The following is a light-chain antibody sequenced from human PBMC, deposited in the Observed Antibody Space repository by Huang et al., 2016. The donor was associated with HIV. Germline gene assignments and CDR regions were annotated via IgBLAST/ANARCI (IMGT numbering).Light chain of an antibody. J-gene: IGKJ2*01. V-gene: IGKV1-16*02. CDR3: QQYNTYPYT. Sequence: DIQMTQSPSSLSASVGDRVTITCRASRGITNYLAWFQQKAGKAPKSLIYAASNLQSGVPSKFSCSGSGTDFTLTISSLQPEDFATYYCQQYNTYPYTFGQGTKLEIK. CDR1: RGITNY. CDR2: AAS.